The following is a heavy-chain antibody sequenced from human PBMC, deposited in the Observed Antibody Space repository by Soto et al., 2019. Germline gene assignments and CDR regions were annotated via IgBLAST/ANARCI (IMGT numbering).Heavy chain of an antibody. CDR1: GGTFSIYG. CDR3: ATSVDIAPTGEDGMDV. Sequence: QVQLVQSGAEVKKTGSSVKVSCKASGGTFSIYGFSWVRQAPGQGPEWIGGIIPILTTPNYAQKFQGRVTIVADESTTTVYMELSSLKFEDTAVYSCATSVDIAPTGEDGMDVWGQGTSVTVSS. V-gene: IGHV1-69*01. J-gene: IGHJ6*02. CDR2: IIPILTTP. D-gene: IGHD2-8*02.